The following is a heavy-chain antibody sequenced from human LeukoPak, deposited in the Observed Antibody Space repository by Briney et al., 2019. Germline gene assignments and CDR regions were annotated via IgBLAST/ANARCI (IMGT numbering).Heavy chain of an antibody. V-gene: IGHV1-2*02. Sequence: GASVKVSCKASGYTFVDYYIQWMRQAPGQGLEWMGWINPNSGATKYAQKFQDRVTMTRDTSVNTVYMELRSLRSDDTAVYYCARDLLGSSLPYWGQGTLVTVSS. D-gene: IGHD6-6*01. J-gene: IGHJ4*02. CDR3: ARDLLGSSLPY. CDR2: INPNSGAT. CDR1: GYTFVDYY.